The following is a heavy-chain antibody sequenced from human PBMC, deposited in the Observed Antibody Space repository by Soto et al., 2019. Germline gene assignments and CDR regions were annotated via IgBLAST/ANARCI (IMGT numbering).Heavy chain of an antibody. D-gene: IGHD3-3*01. CDR3: ALPESSNYDFWSGYYPFFDY. CDR1: GFTFSSYG. J-gene: IGHJ4*02. CDR2: ISYDGSNK. V-gene: IGHV3-30*03. Sequence: QVQLVESGGGVVQPGRSLRLSCAASGFTFSSYGMHWVRQAPGKGLGWVAVISYDGSNKYYADSVKGRFTISRDNSKNTLYLPMNSLRDEDKAVYYCALPESSNYDFWSGYYPFFDYWGQGTLVTVSS.